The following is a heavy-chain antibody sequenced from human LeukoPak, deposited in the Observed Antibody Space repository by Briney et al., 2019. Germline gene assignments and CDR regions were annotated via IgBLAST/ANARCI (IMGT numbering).Heavy chain of an antibody. CDR2: ISGSGGST. Sequence: GGSLRLSCAASGFTFSSYAMSWVRQAPGKGLEWVSAISGSGGSTYYADSVKGRFTISRDNAKNSLYLQMNSLRAEDTAVYYCARAKSYDFWSGYYMDVWGKGTTVTVSS. J-gene: IGHJ6*03. D-gene: IGHD3-3*01. CDR1: GFTFSSYA. CDR3: ARAKSYDFWSGYYMDV. V-gene: IGHV3-23*01.